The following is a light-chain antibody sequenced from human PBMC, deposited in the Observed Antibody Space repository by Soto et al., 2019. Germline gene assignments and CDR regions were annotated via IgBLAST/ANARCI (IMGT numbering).Light chain of an antibody. CDR2: GAS. CDR3: QQCGSSPRT. J-gene: IGKJ1*01. CDR1: QSVSSSY. V-gene: IGKV3-20*01. Sequence: EIVLTQSPGALSLSPGERATHSCGASQSVSSSYLAWYQQKPGQAPRLLIYGASTRATGIPDRFSGSGSGTDFTLTISRLEPEDFAVYYCQQCGSSPRTFGQGTKV.